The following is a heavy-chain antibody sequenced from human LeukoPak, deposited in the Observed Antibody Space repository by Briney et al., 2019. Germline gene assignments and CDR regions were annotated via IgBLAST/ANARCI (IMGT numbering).Heavy chain of an antibody. V-gene: IGHV1-69*13. Sequence: GASVKVSCKASGGTFSSYAISWVRQAPGQGLEWMGGIIPIFGTANYAQKFQGRVTITADESTSTAYIELSSLRSEDTAVYYCARSPKWPDFCDMRCRSPGYMDVWGKGTTVTISS. CDR2: IIPIFGTA. CDR1: GGTFSSYA. D-gene: IGHD2-2*01. J-gene: IGHJ6*03. CDR3: ARSPKWPDFCDMRCRSPGYMDV.